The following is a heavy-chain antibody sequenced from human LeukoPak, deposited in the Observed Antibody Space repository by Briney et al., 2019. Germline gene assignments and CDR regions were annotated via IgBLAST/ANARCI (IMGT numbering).Heavy chain of an antibody. J-gene: IGHJ2*01. V-gene: IGHV1-69*06. D-gene: IGHD1/OR15-1a*01. CDR3: AREAGIAITGTTWYFDL. CDR1: GGTFSTDA. CDR2: IIPVFGTT. Sequence: SVKVSCKASGGTFSTDALAWVRQVPGQGPEWMGRIIPVFGTTNYAETFQGRVTITADISTSTAYMQLSSLRSEDTAVYYCAREAGIAITGTTWYFDLWGRGTLVTVSS.